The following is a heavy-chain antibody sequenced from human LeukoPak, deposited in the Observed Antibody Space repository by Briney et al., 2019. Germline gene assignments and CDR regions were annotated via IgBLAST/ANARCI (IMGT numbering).Heavy chain of an antibody. Sequence: GSLRLSCAASGFTFSSYWMSWARQAPGKGLEWVANIKQDGSEKYYVDSVKGRFTISRDNAKNSLYLQMNSLRAGDTAVYYCARLSGGFDWRRWGQGTLVTVSS. CDR3: ARLSGGFDWRR. CDR2: IKQDGSEK. D-gene: IGHD3-9*01. CDR1: GFTFSSYW. V-gene: IGHV3-7*01. J-gene: IGHJ4*02.